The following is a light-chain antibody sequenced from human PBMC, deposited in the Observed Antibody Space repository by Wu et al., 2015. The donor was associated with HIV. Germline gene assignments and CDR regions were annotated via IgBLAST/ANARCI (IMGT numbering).Light chain of an antibody. CDR2: GAS. J-gene: IGKJ4*01. V-gene: IGKV3-15*01. CDR3: QHYNNLPLT. Sequence: EIVMTQSPDTLSVSAGERAIVSCRASQSVSSNLAWYQQKPGQAPRLLIYGASSRATGIPARFSGSGSGTDFTLTISGMQSEDFAVYYCQHYNNLPLTFGGGTKVEIK. CDR1: QSVSSN.